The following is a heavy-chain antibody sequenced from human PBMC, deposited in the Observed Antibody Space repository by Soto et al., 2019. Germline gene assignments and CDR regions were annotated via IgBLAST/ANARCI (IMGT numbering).Heavy chain of an antibody. V-gene: IGHV1-69*01. CDR3: ARVLYYGSGSYSPYGMDV. D-gene: IGHD3-10*01. CDR2: VSPPFRTS. J-gene: IGHJ6*02. Sequence: QVQLVQSGAEVKKPGSSVKVSCKTSGGSFNNNGIGWVRQAPGHGLEWMGGVSPPFRTSNYARKFQGRISITADASTGTVNMELSSLTSEDTAQYYCARVLYYGSGSYSPYGMDVWGQGTTVTGSS. CDR1: GGSFNNNG.